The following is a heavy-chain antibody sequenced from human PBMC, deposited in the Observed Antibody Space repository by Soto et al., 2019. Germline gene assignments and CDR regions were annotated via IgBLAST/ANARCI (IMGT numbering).Heavy chain of an antibody. Sequence: QGQLVQSGAEVTKPGASVKVSCKTSDYAFSAYGLSWVRQAPGKGLQWMGWSAAGSGNTNYAQDFQGTVTVTTDRSTNTRYTELRSLKTDDTALYYCARVAGSGAGSRHFDTWGQGALVTVSS. CDR1: DYAFSAYG. D-gene: IGHD3-10*01. J-gene: IGHJ4*02. CDR2: SAAGSGNT. V-gene: IGHV1-18*01. CDR3: ARVAGSGAGSRHFDT.